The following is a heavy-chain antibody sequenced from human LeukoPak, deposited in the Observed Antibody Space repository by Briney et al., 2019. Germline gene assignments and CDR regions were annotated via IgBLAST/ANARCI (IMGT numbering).Heavy chain of an antibody. V-gene: IGHV3-23*01. J-gene: IGHJ6*02. D-gene: IGHD7-27*01. CDR2: ISGSGGST. CDR1: GFTFSSYA. CDR3: AKDRLTGGYYYYGMDV. Sequence: PGGSLRLSCAASGFTFSSYAMSWVRQAPGKGLEWVSAISGSGGSTYYADSVKGRFTISRDNSKNTLYLQMNSLRAEDTAVYYCAKDRLTGGYYYYGMDVWGQGTTVTVSS.